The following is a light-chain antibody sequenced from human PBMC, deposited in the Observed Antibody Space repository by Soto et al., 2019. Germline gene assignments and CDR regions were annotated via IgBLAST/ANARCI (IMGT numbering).Light chain of an antibody. Sequence: DIQMTQSPSTLSASVGDRVTITCRASQSISSWVAWYQQKPGKAPRLLIHHASSLESGVPSRFSGSGSGTEFTLTISSLQPDDFATYYCQQYNSYSWTFGQGTKVDI. V-gene: IGKV1-5*01. CDR3: QQYNSYSWT. CDR2: HAS. CDR1: QSISSW. J-gene: IGKJ1*01.